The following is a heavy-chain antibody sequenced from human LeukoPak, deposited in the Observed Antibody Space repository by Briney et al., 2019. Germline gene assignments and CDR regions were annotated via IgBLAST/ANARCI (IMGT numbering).Heavy chain of an antibody. V-gene: IGHV1-18*01. CDR3: GRDFDPDYGDYYYFDY. Sequence: GASVKVSCKASGYTFTSYGISWVRQAPGQGLEWMGWISAYNGNTNYAQKLQGRVTMTTDTSTSTAYMELRSLRSDDTAVYYCGRDFDPDYGDYYYFDYWGQGTLVTVSS. CDR1: GYTFTSYG. J-gene: IGHJ4*02. D-gene: IGHD4-17*01. CDR2: ISAYNGNT.